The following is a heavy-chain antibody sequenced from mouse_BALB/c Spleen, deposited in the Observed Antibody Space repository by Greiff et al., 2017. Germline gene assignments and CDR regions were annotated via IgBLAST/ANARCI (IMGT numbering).Heavy chain of an antibody. CDR3: ARPRPHGAMDY. V-gene: IGHV5-12-1*01. CDR1: GFAFSSYD. CDR2: ISSGGGST. Sequence: EVQLVESGGGLVKPGGSLKLSCAASGFAFSSYDMSWVRQTPEKRLEWVAYISSGGGSTYYPDTVKGRFTISRDNAKNTLYLQMSSLKSEDTAMYYCARPRPHGAMDYWGQGTSVTVSS. J-gene: IGHJ4*01.